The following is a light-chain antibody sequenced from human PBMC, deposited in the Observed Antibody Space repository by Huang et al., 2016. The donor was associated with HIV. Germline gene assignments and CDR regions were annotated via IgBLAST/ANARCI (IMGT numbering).Light chain of an antibody. V-gene: IGKV1-9*01. Sequence: IHLTQSPSSLSASVGDRVIITCRASQGISSDLAWFQQKPGKGPKLLIYGASTLQSGVPSRFTGSGSGANFTRSISSLQPEDFSTYYCQQVNSLPFTFGPGTKVDIK. CDR3: QQVNSLPFT. CDR1: QGISSD. CDR2: GAS. J-gene: IGKJ3*01.